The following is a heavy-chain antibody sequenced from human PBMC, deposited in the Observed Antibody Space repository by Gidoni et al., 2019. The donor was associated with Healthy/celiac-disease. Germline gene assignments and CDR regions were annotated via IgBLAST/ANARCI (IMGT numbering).Heavy chain of an antibody. J-gene: IGHJ6*02. CDR2: IWYDGSNK. V-gene: IGHV3-33*01. Sequence: QVQLVASGGGVVQPGRSLRLSCAASGFTFSSYGMHWVRQAPGKGLEWVAVIWYDGSNKYYADSVKGRFTISRDNSKNTLYLQMNSLRAEDTAVYYCARDSTTVTTTAGMDVWGQGTTVTVSS. CDR3: ARDSTTVTTTAGMDV. CDR1: GFTFSSYG. D-gene: IGHD4-17*01.